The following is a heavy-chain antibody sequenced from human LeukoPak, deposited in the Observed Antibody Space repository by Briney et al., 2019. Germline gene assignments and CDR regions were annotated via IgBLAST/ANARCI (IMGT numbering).Heavy chain of an antibody. D-gene: IGHD3-9*01. Sequence: ASVKVSCKASGYPFTSYDINWVRQATGHGLEWMGWMNPNSGNTGYAQKFQGRVTITRNTSIGTAYMGLSSLRSEDTAVYYCARGGILTGYYSDYWGQGTLVTVSS. CDR3: ARGGILTGYYSDY. J-gene: IGHJ4*02. CDR1: GYPFTSYD. V-gene: IGHV1-8*03. CDR2: MNPNSGNT.